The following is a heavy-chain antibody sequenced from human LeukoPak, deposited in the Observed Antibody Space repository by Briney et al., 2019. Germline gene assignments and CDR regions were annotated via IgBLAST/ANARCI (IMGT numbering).Heavy chain of an antibody. Sequence: PGGSLRLSCAASGFTFSSYGMHWVRQAPGKGLEWVAFIRYDGSNKYYADSVKGRFTISRDNSKNTLYLQMNSLRAEDTAVYYCAKGPELFNYFDYWGQGTLVTVSS. J-gene: IGHJ4*02. CDR2: IRYDGSNK. CDR1: GFTFSSYG. CDR3: AKGPELFNYFDY. V-gene: IGHV3-30*02. D-gene: IGHD1-26*01.